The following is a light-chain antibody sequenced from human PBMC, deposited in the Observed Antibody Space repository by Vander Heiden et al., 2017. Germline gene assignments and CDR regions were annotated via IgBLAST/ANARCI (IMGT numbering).Light chain of an antibody. Sequence: QSVLTQPPSASGTPGQRVSISCSGRSSNIGSNTVNWYQQLPGTAPKLLIYGNDQRPSGVPDRFSGSKSGTSASLAISGLQSEDEADYSCAAWDDGLNGYVFGTGTKVAVL. CDR1: SSNIGSNT. CDR3: AAWDDGLNGYV. CDR2: GND. J-gene: IGLJ1*01. V-gene: IGLV1-44*01.